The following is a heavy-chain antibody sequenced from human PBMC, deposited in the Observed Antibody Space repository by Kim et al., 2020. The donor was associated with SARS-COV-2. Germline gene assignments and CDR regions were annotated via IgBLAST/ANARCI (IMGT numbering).Heavy chain of an antibody. D-gene: IGHD3-10*01. V-gene: IGHV1-18*04. CDR3: ASSTYYYGSGSLDY. J-gene: IGHJ4*02. Sequence: ASVKVSCKASGYTFTSYGISWVRLAPGQGLEWMGWISAYNGNTNYAQKLQGRVTMTTDTSTSTAYMELRSLRSDDTAVYYCASSTYYYGSGSLDYWGQGTLVTVSS. CDR2: ISAYNGNT. CDR1: GYTFTSYG.